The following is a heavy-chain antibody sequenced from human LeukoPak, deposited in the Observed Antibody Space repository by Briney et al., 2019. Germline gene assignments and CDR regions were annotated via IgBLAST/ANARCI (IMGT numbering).Heavy chain of an antibody. D-gene: IGHD4-17*01. CDR3: ATLYGDYESRFDP. CDR1: LGSLSGYY. Sequence: PSWTLSLTRAVYLGSLSGYYLSGLRQPPARGVEWVGEINHSGSTNYTPSLKSRVTISVDTSKNQFSLKLSSVTAADTAVYYCATLYGDYESRFDPWGQGTLVTASS. V-gene: IGHV4-34*01. J-gene: IGHJ5*02. CDR2: INHSGST.